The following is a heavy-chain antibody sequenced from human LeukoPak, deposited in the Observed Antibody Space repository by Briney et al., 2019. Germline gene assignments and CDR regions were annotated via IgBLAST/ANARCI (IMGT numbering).Heavy chain of an antibody. D-gene: IGHD2-15*01. V-gene: IGHV3-21*01. CDR1: GFTFSSYS. J-gene: IGHJ4*02. CDR2: ISESSNYT. Sequence: GGSLRLSCAASGFTFSSYSINWVRQAPGKGLEWVSSISESSNYTYYADSVKGRFTISRDNAKNSLYLQMNSLRAEDTALYYCAGEFCSDGTCYWSFDFWGQGTLVTVSS. CDR3: AGEFCSDGTCYWSFDF.